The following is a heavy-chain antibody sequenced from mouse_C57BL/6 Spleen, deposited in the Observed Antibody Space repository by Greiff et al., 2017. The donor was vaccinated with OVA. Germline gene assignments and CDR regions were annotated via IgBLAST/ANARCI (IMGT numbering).Heavy chain of an antibody. CDR1: GYTFTSYW. CDR2: IYPGSGST. J-gene: IGHJ1*03. D-gene: IGHD1-1*01. V-gene: IGHV1-55*01. Sequence: QVQLQQPGAELVKPGASVKMSCKASGYTFTSYWITWVKQRPGQGLEWIGDIYPGSGSTNYNEKFKSKATLTVDTSSSTAYMQLSSLTSEDSAVYYCARARDYYGSKGYFDVWGTGTTVTVSS. CDR3: ARARDYYGSKGYFDV.